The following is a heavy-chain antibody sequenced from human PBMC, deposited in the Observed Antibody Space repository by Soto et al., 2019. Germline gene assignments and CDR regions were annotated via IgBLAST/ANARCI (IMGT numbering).Heavy chain of an antibody. CDR1: GDSVSSNSAA. CDR3: ARGRAIEDSSSSGGIWLVP. V-gene: IGHV6-1*01. J-gene: IGHJ5*02. D-gene: IGHD6-6*01. Sequence: SQTLSLTCAISGDSVSSNSAAWNWIRQSSSRGLEWLGRTYYRSKWYNDYAVSVKSRITINPDTSKNQFSLQLNSVTPEDTAAYYFARGRAIEDSSSSGGIWLVPGGQGTLVTVSS. CDR2: TYYRSKWYN.